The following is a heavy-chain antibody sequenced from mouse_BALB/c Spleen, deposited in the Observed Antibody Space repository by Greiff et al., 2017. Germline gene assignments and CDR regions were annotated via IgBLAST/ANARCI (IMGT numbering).Heavy chain of an antibody. CDR3: ARYGGNNDPY. V-gene: IGHV3-2*02. CDR1: GYSITSDYA. Sequence: VQLKESGPGLVKPSQSLSLTCTVTGYSITSDYAWNWIRQFPGNKLEWMGYISYSGSTSYNPSLKSRISITRDTSKNQFFLQLNSVTTEDTATYYCARYGGNNDPYWGQGTLVTVSA. J-gene: IGHJ3*01. D-gene: IGHD2-1*01. CDR2: ISYSGST.